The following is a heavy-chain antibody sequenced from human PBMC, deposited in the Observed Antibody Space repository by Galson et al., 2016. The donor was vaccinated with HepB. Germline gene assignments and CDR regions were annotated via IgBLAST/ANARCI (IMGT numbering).Heavy chain of an antibody. D-gene: IGHD1-14*01. J-gene: IGHJ5*02. CDR1: GYDFTDYY. Sequence: SVKVSCKASGYDFTDYYIHWVRQAPGKGLEWMGWMNPDTGVTKFEEEFRGRITMTRDTTISTAYMEPRNLRSEDTAIYYCANSHDFGYNFFDPWGPGTLVTVSS. CDR3: ANSHDFGYNFFDP. CDR2: MNPDTGVT. V-gene: IGHV1-2*02.